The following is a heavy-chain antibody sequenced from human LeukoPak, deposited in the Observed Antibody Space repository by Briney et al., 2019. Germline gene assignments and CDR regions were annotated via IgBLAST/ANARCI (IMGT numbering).Heavy chain of an antibody. CDR3: ANILSSSWMGYFDY. CDR2: IYSGGST. D-gene: IGHD6-13*01. Sequence: PGGSLRLSCAASGFTVSSNYMSCVRQSPGNGLEWVSVIYSGGSTYYADSVKGRFTISRDNSKNTLYLKMNSLRAEDTAVYYCANILSSSWMGYFDYWGQGALVTVSS. V-gene: IGHV3-53*01. CDR1: GFTVSSNY. J-gene: IGHJ4*02.